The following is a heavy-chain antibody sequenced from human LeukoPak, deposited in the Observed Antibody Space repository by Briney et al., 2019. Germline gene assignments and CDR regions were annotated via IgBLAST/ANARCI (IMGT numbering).Heavy chain of an antibody. CDR1: GDTFSSYV. CDR2: INTNTGNP. Sequence: GASVKVSCKASGDTFSSYVMNWVRQAPGQGLEWMGWINTNTGNPTYAQGFTGRFVFSLDTSVSTAYLQISSLEAEDTAVYYCGRSIETEPLDYWGQGTLVTVSS. CDR3: GRSIETEPLDY. D-gene: IGHD1-26*01. V-gene: IGHV7-4-1*02. J-gene: IGHJ4*02.